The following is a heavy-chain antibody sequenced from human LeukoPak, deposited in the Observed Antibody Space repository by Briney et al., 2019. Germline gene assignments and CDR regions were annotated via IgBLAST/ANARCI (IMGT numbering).Heavy chain of an antibody. J-gene: IGHJ6*04. CDR3: AELGITMIGGV. D-gene: IGHD3-10*02. Sequence: GGSLRLSCAASGFTFSSYEMNWVRQAPGKGLEWGSYISSSGSTIYYADSVKGRFTISRDNAKNSLYLQMNSLRAEDTAVYYCAELGITMIGGVWGKGTTVTISS. V-gene: IGHV3-48*03. CDR1: GFTFSSYE. CDR2: ISSSGSTI.